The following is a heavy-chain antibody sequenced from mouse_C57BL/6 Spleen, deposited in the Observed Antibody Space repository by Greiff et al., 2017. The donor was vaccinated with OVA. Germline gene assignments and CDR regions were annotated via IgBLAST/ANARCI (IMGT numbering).Heavy chain of an antibody. V-gene: IGHV3-6*01. CDR3: ARGGGTGIWYFEV. CDR1: GYSITSGYY. CDR2: ISYDGSN. D-gene: IGHD3-3*01. J-gene: IGHJ1*03. Sequence: EVQLQESGPGLVKPSQSLSLTCSVTGYSITSGYYWNWIRQFPGNKLEWMGYISYDGSNNYNPSLKNRISITRDTSKNQFFLKLNSVTTEDTATYYSARGGGTGIWYFEVWGTGTTVTVSS.